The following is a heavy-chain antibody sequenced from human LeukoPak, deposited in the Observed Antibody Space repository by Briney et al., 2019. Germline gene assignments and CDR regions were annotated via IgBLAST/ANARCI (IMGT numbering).Heavy chain of an antibody. Sequence: GGSLRHSCAASGFTFSSYPVSRVRQATGKGLEWVSAISGSGGSTYYADSVKGRFTISRDNSKNTLYLQMNSLRAEDTAVYYCAKDRRDGYKTFDYWGQGTLVTVSS. CDR2: ISGSGGST. CDR3: AKDRRDGYKTFDY. V-gene: IGHV3-23*01. D-gene: IGHD5-24*01. CDR1: GFTFSSYP. J-gene: IGHJ4*02.